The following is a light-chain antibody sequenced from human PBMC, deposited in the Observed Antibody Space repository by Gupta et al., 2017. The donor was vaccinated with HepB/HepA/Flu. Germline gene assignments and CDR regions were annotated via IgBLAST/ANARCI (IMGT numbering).Light chain of an antibody. CDR3: QQYYTTPCT. CDR2: WAS. CDR1: PTVLFSTNNRNH. Sequence: TQSPESLAVSLGERVTINCKSSPTVLFSTNNRNHLAWYQQKPGQPPKLLIYWASTRESGVPDRFSGSGSGTDFTLTINNLQAEDVAVYYCQQYYTTPCTFGQGTKLEIK. V-gene: IGKV4-1*01. J-gene: IGKJ2*02.